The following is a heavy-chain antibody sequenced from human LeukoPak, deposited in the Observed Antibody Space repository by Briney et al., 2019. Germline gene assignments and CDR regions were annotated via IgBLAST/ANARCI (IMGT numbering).Heavy chain of an antibody. D-gene: IGHD3-10*01. V-gene: IGHV1-2*02. CDR1: GYTFTGYY. CDR3: ARDLPVYGSGSRNPMYYYYGMDV. J-gene: IGHJ6*02. Sequence: ASVKVSCKASGYTFTGYYMHWVRQAPGQGLEWMGWINPNSGGTNYAQKFQGRVTMTRDTSISTAYMEPSRLRSDDTAVYYCARDLPVYGSGSRNPMYYYYGMDVWGQGTTVTVSS. CDR2: INPNSGGT.